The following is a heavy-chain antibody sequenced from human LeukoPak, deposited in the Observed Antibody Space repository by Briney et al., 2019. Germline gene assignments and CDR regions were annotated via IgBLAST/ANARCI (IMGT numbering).Heavy chain of an antibody. Sequence: QPGRSLRLSCAASGFTFSSYGMHWVRQAPGKGLKWVAVIWYDGSNKYYADSVKGRFTISRDNSKNTLYLQMNSLRAEDTAVYYCAKDRVPGGYYDFWSGYYLDFDYWGQGTLVTVSS. V-gene: IGHV3-33*06. J-gene: IGHJ4*02. CDR3: AKDRVPGGYYDFWSGYYLDFDY. CDR2: IWYDGSNK. D-gene: IGHD3-3*01. CDR1: GFTFSSYG.